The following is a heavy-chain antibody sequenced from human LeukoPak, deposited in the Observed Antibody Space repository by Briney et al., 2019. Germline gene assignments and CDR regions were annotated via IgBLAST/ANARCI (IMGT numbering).Heavy chain of an antibody. CDR1: GFTFSSYA. J-gene: IGHJ4*02. CDR2: ISGSGGST. CDR3: AKRALVFGVVITGYFDY. V-gene: IGHV3-23*01. Sequence: GGSLRLSCAASGFTFSSYAMSWVRQAPGKGLEWVSAISGSGGSTYYADSVKGRFTISRDNSKNTLYLQMNSLRAEDTAVYCCAKRALVFGVVITGYFDYWGQGTLVTVSS. D-gene: IGHD3-3*01.